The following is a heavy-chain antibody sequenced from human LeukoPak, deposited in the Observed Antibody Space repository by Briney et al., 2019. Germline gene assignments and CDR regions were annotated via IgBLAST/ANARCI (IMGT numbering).Heavy chain of an antibody. CDR3: ARDLWGTSGYRFDY. CDR2: ISITMGTI. D-gene: IGHD3-22*01. Sequence: GGSLRLSCAASGFTVTSYGMNWVRQAPGQGLVWLSYISITMGTIYSADSVKGRLTISRDNAKTSMYLQMDSLRDEDTAVYYCARDLWGTSGYRFDYWGQGTLVTVS. CDR1: GFTVTSYG. V-gene: IGHV3-48*02. J-gene: IGHJ4*02.